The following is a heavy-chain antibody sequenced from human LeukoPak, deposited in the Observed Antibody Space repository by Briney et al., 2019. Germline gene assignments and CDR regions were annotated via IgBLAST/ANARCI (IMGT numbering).Heavy chain of an antibody. CDR1: GGSISSYY. Sequence: SETLSLTCTVSGGSISSYYWSWIRQPAGKGLEWIGRIYTSGSTNYNPSLKSRVTMSVDTSKNQFSLRLSSVTAADTAVYYCARASYSYDINGWVPFDYWGQGTLVTVSS. V-gene: IGHV4-4*07. J-gene: IGHJ4*02. D-gene: IGHD3-22*01. CDR3: ARASYSYDINGWVPFDY. CDR2: IYTSGST.